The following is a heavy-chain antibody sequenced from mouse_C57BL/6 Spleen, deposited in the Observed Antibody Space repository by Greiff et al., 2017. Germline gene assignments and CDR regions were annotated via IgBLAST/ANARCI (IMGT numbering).Heavy chain of an antibody. V-gene: IGHV5-17*01. CDR2: ISSGRSTI. CDR3: ARITTVVAPFDY. J-gene: IGHJ2*01. CDR1: GFTFSDYG. D-gene: IGHD1-1*01. Sequence: EVMLVESGGGLVKPGGSLKLSCAASGFTFSDYGMHWVRQAPEKGLEWVAYISSGRSTIYYADTVKGRFTLSRDNAKNTLFLQMTSLRSEDTAMYYCARITTVVAPFDYWGQGTTLTVSS.